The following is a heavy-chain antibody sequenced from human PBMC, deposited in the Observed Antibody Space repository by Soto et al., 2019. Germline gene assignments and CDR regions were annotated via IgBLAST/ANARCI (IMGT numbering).Heavy chain of an antibody. CDR1: GFTFSSYG. D-gene: IGHD3-3*01. CDR2: ISYDGSNK. J-gene: IGHJ6*02. CDR3: AKDPSYYDFWSGYGYYYGMDV. Sequence: GGSLRLSCAASGFTFSSYGMHWVRQAPGKGLEWVAVISYDGSNKYYADSVKGRFTISRDNSKNTLYLQMNSLRAEDTAVYYCAKDPSYYDFWSGYGYYYGMDVWGQGTTVTVSS. V-gene: IGHV3-30*18.